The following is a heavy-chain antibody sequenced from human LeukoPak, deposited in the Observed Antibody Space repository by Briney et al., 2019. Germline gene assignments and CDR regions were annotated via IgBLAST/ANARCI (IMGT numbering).Heavy chain of an antibody. Sequence: SVKVSCKASGGTFSSYAISWVRQAPGQGLEWMGGIIPIFGTANYAQKFQGRVTITADKSTSTAYMELRSLRSDDTAVYYCARVGYYYDSSGYDYWGQGTLVTVSS. CDR1: GGTFSSYA. V-gene: IGHV1-69*06. D-gene: IGHD3-22*01. J-gene: IGHJ4*02. CDR3: ARVGYYYDSSGYDY. CDR2: IIPIFGTA.